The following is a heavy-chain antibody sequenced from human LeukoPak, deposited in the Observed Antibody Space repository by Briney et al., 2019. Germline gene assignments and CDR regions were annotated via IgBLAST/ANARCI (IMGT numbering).Heavy chain of an antibody. J-gene: IGHJ4*02. Sequence: SETLSLTCAVSGYSISSGYYWGWIRQPPGKGLEWIGSIYHSGSTYYNPSLKSRVTISVDTSKNQFSLKLSSVTAADTAVYYCARDARRNVLLWFGEPQGVGYWGQGTLVTVSS. D-gene: IGHD3-10*01. CDR2: IYHSGST. CDR3: ARDARRNVLLWFGEPQGVGY. V-gene: IGHV4-38-2*02. CDR1: GYSISSGYY.